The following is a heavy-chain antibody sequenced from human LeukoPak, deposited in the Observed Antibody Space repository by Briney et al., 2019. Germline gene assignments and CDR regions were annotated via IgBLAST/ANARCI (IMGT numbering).Heavy chain of an antibody. V-gene: IGHV3-21*01. CDR1: GFTFSSYS. Sequence: GGSLRLSCAASGFTFSSYSMNWVRQAPGKGLEWVSSISSSSSYIYYADSVKGRFTISRDNAKNSLYLQMNSLRAEDTAVYYCARPLVGAIQFDYWGQGTLVTVSS. D-gene: IGHD1-26*01. J-gene: IGHJ4*02. CDR3: ARPLVGAIQFDY. CDR2: ISSSSSYI.